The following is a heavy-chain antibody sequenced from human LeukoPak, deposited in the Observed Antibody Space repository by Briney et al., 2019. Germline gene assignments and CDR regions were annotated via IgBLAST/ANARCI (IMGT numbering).Heavy chain of an antibody. D-gene: IGHD3-10*01. J-gene: IGHJ3*02. Sequence: SVKVSCKASGGTFSSYAISWVRQAPGQGLEWMGRIIPIFGTANYAQKFQGRVTITTDESTSTAYMEQSSLRSEDTAVYYCARDPSLRGNAFDIWGQGTMVTVSS. CDR2: IIPIFGTA. V-gene: IGHV1-69*05. CDR3: ARDPSLRGNAFDI. CDR1: GGTFSSYA.